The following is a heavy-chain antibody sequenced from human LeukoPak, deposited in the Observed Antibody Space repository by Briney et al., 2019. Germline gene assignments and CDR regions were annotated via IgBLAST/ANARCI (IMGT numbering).Heavy chain of an antibody. CDR2: ISGSGGST. J-gene: IGHJ4*02. CDR3: AKDETHYYDSSGYYQY. D-gene: IGHD3-22*01. CDR1: GFTFSSYA. V-gene: IGHV3-23*01. Sequence: PGGSLRLSCAASGFTFSSYAMSWVRQAPGKGLEWVSAISGSGGSTYYADSVKGRFTISRDNSKNTLYLQMNSLRAEGTAVYYCAKDETHYYDSSGYYQYWGQGTLVTVSS.